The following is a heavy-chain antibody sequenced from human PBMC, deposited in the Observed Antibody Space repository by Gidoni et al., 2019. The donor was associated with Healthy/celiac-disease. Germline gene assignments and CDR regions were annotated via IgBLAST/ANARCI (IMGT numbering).Heavy chain of an antibody. Sequence: EVQLVESGGGLVQPGGSLRLSCAASGFTFSDPYMDWVRQAPGTGLEWVGRIRNKANSYTTEYAASVKGRFTISRDDSKNSLYLQMNSLKIEDTAVYYCARGGSQHAFDIWGQGTMVTVSS. D-gene: IGHD3-10*01. V-gene: IGHV3-72*01. CDR3: ARGGSQHAFDI. J-gene: IGHJ3*02. CDR1: GFTFSDPY. CDR2: IRNKANSYTT.